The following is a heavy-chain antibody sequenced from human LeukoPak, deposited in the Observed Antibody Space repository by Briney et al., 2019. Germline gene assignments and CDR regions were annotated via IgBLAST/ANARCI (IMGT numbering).Heavy chain of an antibody. D-gene: IGHD6-6*01. CDR1: GSAFSDHW. CDR2: INHDESKK. Sequence: SGGSLRLSCAASGSAFSDHWMIWVRQAPGKGLEWVANINHDESKKYYVDSAEGRFTISRDNAKNSLYLQMNSLRAEDTAVYYCAISTYSSSPSWGQGTLVTVSS. J-gene: IGHJ5*02. V-gene: IGHV3-7*01. CDR3: AISTYSSSPS.